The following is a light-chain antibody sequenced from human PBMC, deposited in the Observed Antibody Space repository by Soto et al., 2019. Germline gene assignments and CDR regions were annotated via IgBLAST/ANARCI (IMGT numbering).Light chain of an antibody. J-gene: IGKJ4*01. CDR2: AAS. V-gene: IGKV1-9*01. CDR3: QQVNVYPST. Sequence: IQLTQSPSSLSASVGRRLTITCRASQGISSYLAWYQQKPGKAPKLLSYAASTLHSGVPSRFSGGGSGTDVTLTISSLQPEDFATYYCQQVNVYPSTFGGGTKVDIK. CDR1: QGISSY.